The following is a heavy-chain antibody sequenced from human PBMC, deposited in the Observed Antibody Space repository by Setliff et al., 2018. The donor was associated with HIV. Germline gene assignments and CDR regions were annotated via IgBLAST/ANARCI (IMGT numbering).Heavy chain of an antibody. J-gene: IGHJ3*02. V-gene: IGHV3-23*01. CDR3: ARESLNLGELSSNPDASDI. Sequence: LRLSCASSGFTFSSYAMTWVRQAPGKGLECVAVISGSGGDTYYADSVKGRFVISREKSKSTLYLQMNSLRAEDTAVYYCARESLNLGELSSNPDASDIWGQGTMVTV. CDR1: GFTFSSYA. CDR2: ISGSGGDT. D-gene: IGHD3-16*02.